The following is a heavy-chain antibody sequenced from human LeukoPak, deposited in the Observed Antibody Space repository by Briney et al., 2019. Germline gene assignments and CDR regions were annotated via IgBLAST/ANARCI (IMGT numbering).Heavy chain of an antibody. V-gene: IGHV4-59*01. Sequence: PSETLSLTCTVSGGSISSYYWSWIRQPPGKGLEWIGYIYYSGSTNYNPSLKSRVTISVGTSKNQFSLKLGSVTAADTAVYYCARGSRTVPFDYWGQGTLVTVSS. D-gene: IGHD4-17*01. J-gene: IGHJ4*02. CDR1: GGSISSYY. CDR2: IYYSGST. CDR3: ARGSRTVPFDY.